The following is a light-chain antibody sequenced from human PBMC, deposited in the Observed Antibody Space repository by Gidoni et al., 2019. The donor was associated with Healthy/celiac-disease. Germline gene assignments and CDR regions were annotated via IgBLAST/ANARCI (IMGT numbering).Light chain of an antibody. CDR2: WAS. V-gene: IGKV4-1*01. J-gene: IGKJ3*01. CDR3: QQYYSTPLT. Sequence: DIVMTQSPDSLAVSLGERATINCKSSQSVLYSSNNKNYLAWYQQKPGQPPKLLIDWASTRESGVPDRFSGSGSGTDFTLTISSLQAEDVAVYYCQQYYSTPLTFGPGTKVEIK. CDR1: QSVLYSSNNKNY.